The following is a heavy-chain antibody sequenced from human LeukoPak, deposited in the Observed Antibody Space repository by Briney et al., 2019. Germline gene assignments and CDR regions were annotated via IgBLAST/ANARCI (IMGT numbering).Heavy chain of an antibody. CDR2: IYYSGST. CDR1: GGSISSGDYY. Sequence: SQTLSLTCTVSGGSISSGDYYWSWIRQPPGKGLEWIGYIYYSGSTYYNPSLKSRLTISVDTSKNQFSLKLSSVTTADTAVYYCARVRIDCSSTSCYRERFDYWGQGTLVTVSS. V-gene: IGHV4-30-4*08. CDR3: ARVRIDCSSTSCYRERFDY. D-gene: IGHD2-2*01. J-gene: IGHJ4*02.